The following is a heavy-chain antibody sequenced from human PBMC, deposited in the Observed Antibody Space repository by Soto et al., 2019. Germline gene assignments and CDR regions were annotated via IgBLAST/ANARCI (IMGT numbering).Heavy chain of an antibody. D-gene: IGHD2-2*01. J-gene: IGHJ6*03. V-gene: IGHV1-8*01. Sequence: ASVKVSCKASGYTFTSYDINWVRQATGQGLEWMGWMNPNSGNTGYAQKFQGRVTMTRNTSISTAYMELSSLRSEDTAVYYCAKVPLAFESDYYYYMDVWGKGTTVTSP. CDR1: GYTFTSYD. CDR3: AKVPLAFESDYYYYMDV. CDR2: MNPNSGNT.